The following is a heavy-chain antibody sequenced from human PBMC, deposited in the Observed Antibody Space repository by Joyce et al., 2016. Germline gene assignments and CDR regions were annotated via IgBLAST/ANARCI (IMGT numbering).Heavy chain of an antibody. Sequence: QITLKESGPTLLKPTQTLTLTCTFSGSSLSTSGVGVGWIRQPAGRALEWLALIYWDDDKRYSPSLKSRLSVAKDTSKNQVVLTMTNMDPVDTATYFCARRRFNSNYDLWGQGTLVTVSS. CDR3: ARRRFNSNYDL. J-gene: IGHJ5*02. D-gene: IGHD1-7*01. CDR1: GSSLSTSGVG. V-gene: IGHV2-5*02. CDR2: IYWDDDK.